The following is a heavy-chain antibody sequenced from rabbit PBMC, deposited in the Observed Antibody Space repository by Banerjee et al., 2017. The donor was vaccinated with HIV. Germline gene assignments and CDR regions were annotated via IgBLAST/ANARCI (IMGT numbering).Heavy chain of an antibody. CDR2: IDPVFGST. CDR1: GFTLSSYY. J-gene: IGHJ4*01. Sequence: QVEESGGDLVKPEGSLTLTCTASGFTLSSYYMSWVRQAPGKGLEWIGYIDPVFGSTYYASWVNGRFTISSHNAQNTLYLQLNSLTAADTATYFCARVLDAGYAGYFTLWGPGTLVTVS. D-gene: IGHD4-2*01. CDR3: ARVLDAGYAGYFTL. V-gene: IGHV1S7*01.